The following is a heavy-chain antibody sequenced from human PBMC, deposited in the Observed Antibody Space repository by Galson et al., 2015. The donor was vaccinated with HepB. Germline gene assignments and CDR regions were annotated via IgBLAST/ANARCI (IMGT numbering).Heavy chain of an antibody. D-gene: IGHD6-6*01. CDR3: ARDLLGNSSPRTTPNWFDP. CDR2: INPSTGGT. V-gene: IGHV1-2*06. J-gene: IGHJ5*02. CDR1: GYTFTGYY. Sequence: SVKVSCKASGYTFTGYYMHWVRQAPGQGLEWMGRINPSTGGTNYAQKFQGRLTMTRDTSISTAYMELNRLKSDDTAFYYCARDLLGNSSPRTTPNWFDPWGQGTLVSVSS.